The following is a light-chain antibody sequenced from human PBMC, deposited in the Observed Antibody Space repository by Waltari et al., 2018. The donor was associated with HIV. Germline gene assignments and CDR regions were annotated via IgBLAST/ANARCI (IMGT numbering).Light chain of an antibody. J-gene: IGLJ1*01. V-gene: IGLV2-11*01. CDR1: SKDVGAYNY. Sequence: QSALTQSRSVSGSPGQSITISCTGTSKDVGAYNYVSWYQQHPGRAPKLLIYDLNRRPSGVPDRFSGSKSGNTASLSISGLQAEDDADYYCCSSAGRDIFVFGTGTKVTVL. CDR2: DLN. CDR3: CSSAGRDIFV.